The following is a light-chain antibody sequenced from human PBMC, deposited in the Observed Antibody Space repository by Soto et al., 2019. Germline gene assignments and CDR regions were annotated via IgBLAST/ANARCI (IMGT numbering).Light chain of an antibody. J-gene: IGKJ2*01. Sequence: EIVLTQSPATLSLSPGERATLSCRASQSVSSYLAWYQHKPGQAPRLLIYDASNRATGIPARFSGSGSGTDFTLTISSLEPGDFAVYYCQQRSNWPHTFGPGTKLEIK. CDR1: QSVSSY. CDR3: QQRSNWPHT. CDR2: DAS. V-gene: IGKV3-11*01.